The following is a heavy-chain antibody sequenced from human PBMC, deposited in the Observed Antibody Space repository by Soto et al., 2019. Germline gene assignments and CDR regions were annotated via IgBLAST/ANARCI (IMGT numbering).Heavy chain of an antibody. CDR1: GYTXSSYG. V-gene: IGHV1-18*01. CDR3: ARDGFLESRSSFDY. CDR2: ISAYNCNT. J-gene: IGHJ4*02. D-gene: IGHD6-6*01. Sequence: SXKVSCKAAGYTXSSYGSGLVRQAPGQGLEWMGWISAYNCNTNYAQKLQGRVTMTTDTSTNTAYIELRSMRSDDTAVYYCARDGFLESRSSFDYWGQGTLGTVSS.